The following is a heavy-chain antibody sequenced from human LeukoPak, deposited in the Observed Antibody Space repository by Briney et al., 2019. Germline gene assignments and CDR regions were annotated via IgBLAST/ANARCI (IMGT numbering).Heavy chain of an antibody. CDR1: GFTFSSYS. J-gene: IGHJ4*02. V-gene: IGHV3-21*01. CDR2: ISSSSSYI. D-gene: IGHD5-18*01. CDR3: ARGPVDTAMVIGYYFDY. Sequence: PGXSLRLSCAASGFTFSSYSMNWVRQAPGKGREWVSSISSSSSYIYYADSVKGRFTISRDNAKNSLYLQMNSLRAEDTAVYYCARGPVDTAMVIGYYFDYWGQGTLVTVSS.